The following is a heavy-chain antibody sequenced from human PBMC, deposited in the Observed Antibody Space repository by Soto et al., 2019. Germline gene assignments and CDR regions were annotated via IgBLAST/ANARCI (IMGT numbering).Heavy chain of an antibody. D-gene: IGHD6-13*01. Sequence: SVKVSCKASGGTFSNYAITWVRQAPGQGLEWLGRIIPFFGTRDYAQKFQGHVTISADKSISTAYLQWSSLKASDTAMYYCARLQAAAGDNDLTFDYWGQGTLVTVSS. CDR3: ARLQAAAGDNDLTFDY. V-gene: IGHV1-69*06. J-gene: IGHJ4*02. CDR1: GGTFSNYA. CDR2: IIPFFGTR.